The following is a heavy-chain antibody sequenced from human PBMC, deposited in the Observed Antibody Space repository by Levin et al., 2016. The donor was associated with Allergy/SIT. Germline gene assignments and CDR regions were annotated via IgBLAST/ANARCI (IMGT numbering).Heavy chain of an antibody. D-gene: IGHD3-10*01. CDR2: IYWNDDK. J-gene: IGHJ4*02. CDR1: GFSLSTSGVG. Sequence: SGPTLVKPTQTLTLTCTFSGFSLSTSGVGVGWIRQPPGKALEWLALIYWNDDKRYSPSLKSRLTITKDTSKNQVVLTMTNMDPVDTATYYCAHSSSITMVRGVRDWGFDYWGQGTLVTVSS. CDR3: AHSSSITMVRGVRDWGFDY. V-gene: IGHV2-5*01.